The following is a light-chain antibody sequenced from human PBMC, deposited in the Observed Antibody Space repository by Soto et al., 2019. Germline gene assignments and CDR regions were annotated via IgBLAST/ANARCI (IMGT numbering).Light chain of an antibody. CDR1: QSISGW. CDR2: DVS. Sequence: DIQMTQSPSTLSASVGDRVTITCRASQSISGWLAWYQQKPGKAPKLLIYDVSSLGAGVPSRFSGSGFGTEFTLTIRNLQPDDVATYCCQQYSFQWTFGHGPKVEIK. V-gene: IGKV1-5*01. J-gene: IGKJ1*01. CDR3: QQYSFQWT.